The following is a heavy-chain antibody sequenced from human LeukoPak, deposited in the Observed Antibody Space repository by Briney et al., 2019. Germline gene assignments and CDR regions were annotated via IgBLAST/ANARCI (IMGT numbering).Heavy chain of an antibody. CDR2: IYYSGST. V-gene: IGHV4-30-4*08. J-gene: IGHJ4*02. CDR3: ARARGDFWSGYFFDY. Sequence: WIRQPPGKGLEWIGYIYYSGSTYYNPSLKSRVTISVDTSKNQFSLKLSSVTAADTAVYYCARARGDFWSGYFFDYWGQGTLVTVSS. D-gene: IGHD3-3*01.